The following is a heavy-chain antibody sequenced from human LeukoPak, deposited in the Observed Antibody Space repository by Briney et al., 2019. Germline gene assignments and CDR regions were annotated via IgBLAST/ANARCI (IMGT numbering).Heavy chain of an antibody. J-gene: IGHJ4*02. V-gene: IGHV4-39*07. D-gene: IGHD3-10*01. CDR2: IYYSGST. CDR3: ARVYGSGSSTPFDY. Sequence: SETLSLTCTVSGASISSISYYWGWIRQPPGKGLEWIGSIYYSGSTYYNPSLKSRVTISVDTSKNQFSLKLSSVTAADTAVYYCARVYGSGSSTPFDYWGQGTLVTVSS. CDR1: GASISSISYY.